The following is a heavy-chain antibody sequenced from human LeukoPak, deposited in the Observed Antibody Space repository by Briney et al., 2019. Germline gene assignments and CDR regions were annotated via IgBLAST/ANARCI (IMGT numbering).Heavy chain of an antibody. CDR1: GYTFTSYD. CDR3: ARGQRVRGKYYYYYMDV. Sequence: ASAKVSCKASGYTFTSYDINWVRQATGQGLEWMGWMNPNSGNTGYAQKFQGRVTMTRNTSISTAYMELSSLRSEDTAVYYCARGQRVRGKYYYYYMDVWGKGTTVTISS. CDR2: MNPNSGNT. V-gene: IGHV1-8*01. J-gene: IGHJ6*03. D-gene: IGHD3-10*01.